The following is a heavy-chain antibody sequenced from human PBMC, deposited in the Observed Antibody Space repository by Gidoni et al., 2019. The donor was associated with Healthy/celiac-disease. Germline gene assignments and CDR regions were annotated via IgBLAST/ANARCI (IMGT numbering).Heavy chain of an antibody. D-gene: IGHD3-10*01. J-gene: IGHJ4*02. V-gene: IGHV4-34*01. CDR2: INHSGST. Sequence: QVQLQQWGAGLLKPSETLSLPCAVYGGSFSGYYWSWIRQHPGKGLEWIGEINHSGSTNYNPSLKSRVTISVDTSKNQFSLKLSSVTAADTAVYYCARGRGSDYWGQGTLVTVSS. CDR3: ARGRGSDY. CDR1: GGSFSGYY.